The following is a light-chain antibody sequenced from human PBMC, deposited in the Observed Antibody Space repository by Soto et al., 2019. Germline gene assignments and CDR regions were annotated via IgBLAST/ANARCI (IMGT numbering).Light chain of an antibody. CDR3: QQRSNWPPIT. Sequence: EIVLTQSPATLSLSPGERATLSCRASQSVSSYLAWYQQKPGQAPRLLIYDASIGATGVPARFSGSGSGTDFTLTISTLEPEDFALYYCQQRSNWPPITFGQGTRLEIK. CDR2: DAS. V-gene: IGKV3-11*01. J-gene: IGKJ5*01. CDR1: QSVSSY.